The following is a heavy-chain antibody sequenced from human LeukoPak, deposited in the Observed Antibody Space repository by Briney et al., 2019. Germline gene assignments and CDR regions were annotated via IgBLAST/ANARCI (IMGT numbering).Heavy chain of an antibody. J-gene: IGHJ4*02. CDR3: ARKENVYYYFDY. V-gene: IGHV4-28*01. CDR1: GYSITSSSR. D-gene: IGHD3-10*01. CDR2: IYHSGTT. Sequence: SDTLSLTCAVSGYSITSSSRWGWIRQPPGKGLEWIGYIYHSGTTYYNPSLQSRVTMSVDTSKNQFSLKLSSVTAVDTAVYYCARKENVYYYFDYWGQGTLVTVSS.